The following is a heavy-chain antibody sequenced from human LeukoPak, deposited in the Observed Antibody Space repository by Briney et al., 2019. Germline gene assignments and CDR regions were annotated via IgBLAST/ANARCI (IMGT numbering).Heavy chain of an antibody. CDR2: TYYRTKWYD. V-gene: IGHV6-1*01. J-gene: IGHJ4*02. Sequence: SQTLSLTCAISGDSVSSNSAAWSWIRLSPSRGLEWLGRTYYRTKWYDDYAVSVKSRITINSDTSRNQFSLQLNSVTPEDTAVYYCARGGSGASVADFHYWGQGALVTVSS. CDR3: ARGGSGASVADFHY. D-gene: IGHD6-19*01. CDR1: GDSVSSNSAA.